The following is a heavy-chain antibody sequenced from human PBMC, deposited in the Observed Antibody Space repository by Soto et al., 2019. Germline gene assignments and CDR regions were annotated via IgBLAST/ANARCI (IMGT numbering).Heavy chain of an antibody. J-gene: IGHJ4*02. CDR1: VFSLSTSGLG. CDR3: ARRTSCCDY. CDR2: LYWNDDK. Sequence: QITLKESGPTLVKPTQTLTLTCTFSVFSLSTSGLGVAWIRQPPGKALEGLAMLYWNDDKRYNPSLRSRLTIGKDTSKHQVVLTMANVDPVDKATSYCARRTSCCDYWGQGTLVTVSS. V-gene: IGHV2-5*01. D-gene: IGHD2-15*01.